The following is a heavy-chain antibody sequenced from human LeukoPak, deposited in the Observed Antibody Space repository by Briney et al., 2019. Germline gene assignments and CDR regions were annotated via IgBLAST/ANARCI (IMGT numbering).Heavy chain of an antibody. J-gene: IGHJ5*02. Sequence: ASVKLSCNASGYTFTGYYMHWVRQAPGQGLEWMGWINPNSGGTNYAHKFQGRVTMTRDTSITTAYMELSRLRSDDTAVYYCARVGGYCSSTSRYSWFDPWGQGTLVTVS. D-gene: IGHD2-2*02. CDR1: GYTFTGYY. V-gene: IGHV1-2*07. CDR2: INPNSGGT. CDR3: ARVGGYCSSTSRYSWFDP.